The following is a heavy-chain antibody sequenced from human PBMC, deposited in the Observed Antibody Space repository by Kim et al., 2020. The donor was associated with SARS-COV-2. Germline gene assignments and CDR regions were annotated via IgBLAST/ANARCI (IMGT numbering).Heavy chain of an antibody. Sequence: ASVKVSCKASGYTFTSYYMHWVRQAPGQGLEWMGLINPGGGSTNYAQKFQGRVTMTRDTSTSTFYMELSSLRSEDTALYYCAREALPYPPAEYYSDYWGQGTLVTVSS. CDR1: GYTFTSYY. CDR3: AREALPYPPAEYYSDY. CDR2: INPGGGST. D-gene: IGHD3-10*01. J-gene: IGHJ4*02. V-gene: IGHV1-46*01.